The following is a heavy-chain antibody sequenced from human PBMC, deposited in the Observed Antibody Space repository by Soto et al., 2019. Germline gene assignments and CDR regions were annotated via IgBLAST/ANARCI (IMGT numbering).Heavy chain of an antibody. V-gene: IGHV3-73*02. J-gene: IGHJ2*01. CDR1: GFTFSDSA. D-gene: IGHD2-21*01. CDR3: VRYSRTLGWFFDL. Sequence: EVQMVESGGGLVQPGGSLKLSCAASGFTFSDSAMHWVRQASGEGLEWLGRIRSKGNNYATEYGASLKGRFTISRDDSKKTTYLQMSNLNTEDTAVYYCVRYSRTLGWFFDLWGRGTLLTVSS. CDR2: IRSKGNNYAT.